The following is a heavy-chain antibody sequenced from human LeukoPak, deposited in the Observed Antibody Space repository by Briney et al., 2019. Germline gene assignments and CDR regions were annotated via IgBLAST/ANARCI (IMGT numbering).Heavy chain of an antibody. CDR1: GGSISSYY. CDR2: IYYSGNT. J-gene: IGHJ4*02. CDR3: ARHGAGYSGYENYDY. V-gene: IGHV4-59*08. Sequence: PSETLSLTCTVSGGSISSYYWRWIRQPPGKGLEWIGYIYYSGNTNYNPSLKSRVTISVDTSKNQFSLKLSSVTAADTAVYYCARHGAGYSGYENYDYWGPGTLVTVSS. D-gene: IGHD5-12*01.